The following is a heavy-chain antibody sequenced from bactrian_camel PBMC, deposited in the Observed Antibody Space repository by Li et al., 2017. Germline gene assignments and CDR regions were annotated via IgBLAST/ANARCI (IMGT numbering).Heavy chain of an antibody. CDR2: ISTVGST. CDR1: GYTISSRC. Sequence: HVQLVESGGGSVQAGGSLRLSCAASGYTISSRCMGWFRQAPGKERERVATISTVGSTTYADSVKGRFTISKDNAKNTLYLQMDSQKAEDTAVYYCAADGRGGWYRQCPFFLTDFGYWGQGTQVTVS. V-gene: IGHV3S53*01. CDR3: AADGRGGWYRQCPFFLTDFGY. D-gene: IGHD6*01. J-gene: IGHJ6*01.